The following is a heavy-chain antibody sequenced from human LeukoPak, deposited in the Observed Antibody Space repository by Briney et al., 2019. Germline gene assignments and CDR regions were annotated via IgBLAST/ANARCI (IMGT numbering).Heavy chain of an antibody. Sequence: SETLSLTCTVSGGSISSYYWSWIRQPPGKGLEWIGYIYYSGSTNYNPSLTSRVTISVDTSKNQFSLKLSSVTAADTAVYYCARAGGSIAARLDYWGQGTLVTVSS. CDR3: ARAGGSIAARLDY. CDR1: GGSISSYY. J-gene: IGHJ4*02. D-gene: IGHD6-6*01. CDR2: IYYSGST. V-gene: IGHV4-59*01.